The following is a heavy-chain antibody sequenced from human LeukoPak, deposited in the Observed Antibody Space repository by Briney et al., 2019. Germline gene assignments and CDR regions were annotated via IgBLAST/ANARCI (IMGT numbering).Heavy chain of an antibody. CDR2: INHSGST. Sequence: SETLSLTCAVYGGSFSGYYWSWIRQPPGKGLEWIGEINHSGSTNYNPSLKSRVTISIDTSKNLFSLKLTSVTAADTAVYSCARLLDNDSSGDPDTFDMWGQGTMVTVSS. V-gene: IGHV4-34*01. CDR1: GGSFSGYY. CDR3: ARLLDNDSSGDPDTFDM. J-gene: IGHJ3*02. D-gene: IGHD3-22*01.